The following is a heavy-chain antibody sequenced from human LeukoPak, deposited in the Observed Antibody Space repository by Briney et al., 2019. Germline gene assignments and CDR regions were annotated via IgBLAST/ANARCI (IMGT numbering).Heavy chain of an antibody. CDR2: IYHIGST. D-gene: IGHD5-18*01. Sequence: SETLSLTCAVSGYSISSGYYWGWIRQPLGKGLEWIGSIYHIGSTDYNPSLKSRVTISVDTSKNQFSLKLSSVTAADTAVYYCARTERGYSYGSFDYWGQGTLVTVSS. CDR3: ARTERGYSYGSFDY. CDR1: GYSISSGYY. J-gene: IGHJ4*02. V-gene: IGHV4-38-2*01.